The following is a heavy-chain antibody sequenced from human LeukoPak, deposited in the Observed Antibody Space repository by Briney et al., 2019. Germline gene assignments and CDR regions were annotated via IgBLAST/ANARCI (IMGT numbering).Heavy chain of an antibody. CDR3: ARDNCLVGSTSCYYGSGKYDY. J-gene: IGHJ4*02. Sequence: SETLSLTCTVSGGSISSSSYYWGWIRQPPGKGLEWIGRIYTSGSTNYNPSLKSRVTMSVDTSKNQFSLKLSSVTAADTAVYYCARDNCLVGSTSCYYGSGKYDYWGQGTLVTVSS. CDR2: IYTSGST. D-gene: IGHD2-2*01. V-gene: IGHV4-39*07. CDR1: GGSISSSSYY.